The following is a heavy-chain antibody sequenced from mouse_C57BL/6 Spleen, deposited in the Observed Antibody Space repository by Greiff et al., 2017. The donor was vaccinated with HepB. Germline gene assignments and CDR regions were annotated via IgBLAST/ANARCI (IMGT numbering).Heavy chain of an antibody. J-gene: IGHJ2*01. CDR3: ARSGGTTVVAGDY. D-gene: IGHD1-1*01. CDR2: IDPSDSYT. Sequence: VQLQQPGAELVMPGASVKLSCKASGYTFTSYWIHWVKQRPGQGLEWIGEIDPSDSYTNYNQKFKGKSTLTVDKSSSTAYMQLSSLTSEDSAVYYCARSGGTTVVAGDYWGQGTTLTVSS. CDR1: GYTFTSYW. V-gene: IGHV1-69*01.